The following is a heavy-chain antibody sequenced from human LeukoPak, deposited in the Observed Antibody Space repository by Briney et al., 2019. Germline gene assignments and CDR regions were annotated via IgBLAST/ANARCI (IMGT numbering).Heavy chain of an antibody. CDR2: IYYIGST. J-gene: IGHJ5*02. D-gene: IGHD1-26*01. CDR1: GGSIRSYY. CDR3: ARGGIVGSRTNWFDP. Sequence: SETLSLSCTVSGGSIRSYYWSWIRQPPGKGLECIGYIYYIGSTNYNPSLKSRVTISLDPSKSQFSLKLTSVTPADTAVYYCARGGIVGSRTNWFDPWGQGILVTVSS. V-gene: IGHV4-59*01.